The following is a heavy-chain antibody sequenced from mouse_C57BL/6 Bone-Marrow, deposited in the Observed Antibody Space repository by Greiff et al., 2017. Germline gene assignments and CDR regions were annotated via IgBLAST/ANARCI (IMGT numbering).Heavy chain of an antibody. Sequence: QVQLQQPGAELVMPGASVKLSCKASGYTFTSYWMHWVKQRPGQGLEWIGEIDPSDSYTNYNQKFKGKSTLTLDKSSSTAYMQLSSLTSEDSAVYYCARGGYYGSNFFDYWGQGTTLTVSS. V-gene: IGHV1-69*01. CDR3: ARGGYYGSNFFDY. J-gene: IGHJ2*01. CDR1: GYTFTSYW. CDR2: IDPSDSYT. D-gene: IGHD1-1*01.